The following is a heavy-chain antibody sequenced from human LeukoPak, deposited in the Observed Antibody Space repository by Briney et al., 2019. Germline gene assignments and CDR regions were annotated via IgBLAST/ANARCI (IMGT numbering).Heavy chain of an antibody. CDR2: ISYDGSNK. Sequence: GGSLRLSCAASGFTFSSYGMHWVRQAPGKGLEWVAVISYDGSNKYYADSVKGRFTISRDNSKNTLYLQMNSLRAEDTAVYYCAKTLSFRYDSSGSYDYWGQGTLVTVSS. CDR3: AKTLSFRYDSSGSYDY. J-gene: IGHJ4*02. V-gene: IGHV3-30*18. CDR1: GFTFSSYG. D-gene: IGHD3-22*01.